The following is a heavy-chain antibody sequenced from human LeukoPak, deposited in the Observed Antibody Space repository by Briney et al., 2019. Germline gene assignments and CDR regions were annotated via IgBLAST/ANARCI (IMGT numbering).Heavy chain of an antibody. CDR1: GGTFSSYA. Sequence: ASVKVSCKASGGTFSSYAISWVRQAPGQGLEWMGWINPNSGGTNYAQKFQGRVTMTRDTSISTAYMELSRLRSDDTAVYYCARGDIVAMTFDYWGQGTLVTVSS. CDR3: ARGDIVAMTFDY. V-gene: IGHV1-2*02. D-gene: IGHD5-12*01. J-gene: IGHJ4*02. CDR2: INPNSGGT.